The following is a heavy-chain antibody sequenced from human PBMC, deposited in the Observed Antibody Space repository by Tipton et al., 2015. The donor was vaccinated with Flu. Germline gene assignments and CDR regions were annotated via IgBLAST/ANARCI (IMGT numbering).Heavy chain of an antibody. CDR2: IYYSGTT. V-gene: IGHV4-39*07. D-gene: IGHD3-9*01. Sequence: TLSLTCTVSGGSISSYTYYWGWFRQSPGTGLEWIGSIYYSGTTYCSPSLKSRVTMSIDTSKNQFSLKLTSVTAADTAVYYCAKEGSYNILTNYYNKGVDPWGQGTLVIVSS. CDR3: AKEGSYNILTNYYNKGVDP. J-gene: IGHJ5*02. CDR1: GGSISSYTYY.